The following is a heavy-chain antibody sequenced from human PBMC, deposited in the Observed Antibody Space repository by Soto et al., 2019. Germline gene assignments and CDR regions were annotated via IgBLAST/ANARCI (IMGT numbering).Heavy chain of an antibody. D-gene: IGHD2-15*01. Sequence: GASVKVSCKASGGTFSSYGICGVRQAPGQGLEWMGGIIPIFGTVNYAQKFQGRVTITADGSTSTAYLELSSLRSEDTAIYFCARYCGGGSCSHYYYAMDVWGRGTTVTVSS. V-gene: IGHV1-69*13. CDR3: ARYCGGGSCSHYYYAMDV. CDR2: IIPIFGTV. J-gene: IGHJ6*02. CDR1: GGTFSSYG.